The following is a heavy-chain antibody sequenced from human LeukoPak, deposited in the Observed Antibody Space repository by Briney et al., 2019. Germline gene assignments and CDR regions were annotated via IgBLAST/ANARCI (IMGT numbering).Heavy chain of an antibody. J-gene: IGHJ4*02. Sequence: GGSLRLSCEASGFTFAWFAMNWVRQAPGRGLEWVSTVSGGADGPYYADSVKGRFTISRDNSKNTVYLQMNSLRAEDTAIYFCAKMEGMELHNYCSDSWGRGVLVTVSS. CDR3: AKMEGMELHNYCSDS. CDR1: GFTFAWFA. D-gene: IGHD3-10*01. V-gene: IGHV3-23*01. CDR2: VSGGADGP.